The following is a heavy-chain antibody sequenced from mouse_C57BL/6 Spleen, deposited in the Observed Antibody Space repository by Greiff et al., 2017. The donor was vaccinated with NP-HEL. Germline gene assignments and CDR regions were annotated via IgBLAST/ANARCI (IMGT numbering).Heavy chain of an antibody. D-gene: IGHD2-4*01. J-gene: IGHJ3*01. V-gene: IGHV1-52*01. Sequence: QVQLQQPGAELVRPGSSVKLSCKASGYTFTSYWMHWVKQRPIQGLEWIGNIDPSDSETHYNQKFKDKATLTVDKSSSTAYMQLSSLTSEDSAVYYCARDDYGDGFAYWGQGTLVTVSA. CDR1: GYTFTSYW. CDR3: ARDDYGDGFAY. CDR2: IDPSDSET.